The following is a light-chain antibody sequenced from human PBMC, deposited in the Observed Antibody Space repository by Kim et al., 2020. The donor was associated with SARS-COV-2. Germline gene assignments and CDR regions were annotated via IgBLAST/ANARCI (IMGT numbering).Light chain of an antibody. V-gene: IGLV6-57*03. CDR1: SGSIASNY. CDR2: EDN. J-gene: IGLJ3*02. CDR3: QSYDSSNVWV. Sequence: NFMLTQPHSVSESPGKTVTISCTRSSGSIASNYVQWYQQRPGSAPTTMIYEDNQRPSGVPDRFSGSIDSSSNSASLTISGLKTEDEADYYCQSYDSSNVWVFGGGTQLTVL.